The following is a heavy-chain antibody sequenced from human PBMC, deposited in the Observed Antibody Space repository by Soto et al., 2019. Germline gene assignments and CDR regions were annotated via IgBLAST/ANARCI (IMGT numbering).Heavy chain of an antibody. D-gene: IGHD3-22*01. J-gene: IGHJ1*01. V-gene: IGHV3-30-3*01. Sequence: PGGSLRLSCAASGFTFSSYAMHWVRQAPGKGLEWVAVISYDGSNKYYADSVKGRFTISRDNSKNTLYLQMNSLRAEDTAVYYCARAVGGSSGYLEYFQHWGQGTLVTVSS. CDR3: ARAVGGSSGYLEYFQH. CDR2: ISYDGSNK. CDR1: GFTFSSYA.